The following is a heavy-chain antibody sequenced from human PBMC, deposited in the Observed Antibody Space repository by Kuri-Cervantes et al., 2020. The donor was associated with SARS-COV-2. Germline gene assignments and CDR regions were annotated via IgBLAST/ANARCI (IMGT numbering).Heavy chain of an antibody. J-gene: IGHJ3*02. CDR1: GFTFSSYG. CDR2: IWYDGSNK. D-gene: IGHD5-18*01. Sequence: LSLTCAASGFTFSSYGMHWVRQAPGKGLEWVAVIWYDGSNKYYADSVKGRFTISRDNSKNTLYLQMNSLRAEDTAVYYCARSGYTYGYYFSAFDIWGQGTMVTVSS. CDR3: ARSGYTYGYYFSAFDI. V-gene: IGHV3-33*01.